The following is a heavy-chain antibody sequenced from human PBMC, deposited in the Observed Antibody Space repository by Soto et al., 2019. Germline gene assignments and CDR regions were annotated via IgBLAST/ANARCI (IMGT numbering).Heavy chain of an antibody. CDR2: IDYSGRN. J-gene: IGHJ4*02. CDR1: GGSISSGDYY. Sequence: QVQLQESGPGLVKPSQTLSLTCTVSGGSISSGDYYWSWIRQPPGKGLEWIGYIDYSGRNYYNPYLKSRVTISVDTSKNQFSLKLSSVTAADPAVYYCARGGRTIFGRYFDSWGQGTLVTVSS. V-gene: IGHV4-30-4*01. D-gene: IGHD3-3*01. CDR3: ARGGRTIFGRYFDS.